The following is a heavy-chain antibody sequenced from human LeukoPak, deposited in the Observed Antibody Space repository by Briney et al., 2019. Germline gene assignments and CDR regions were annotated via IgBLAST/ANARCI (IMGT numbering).Heavy chain of an antibody. CDR2: ISWNSGSI. D-gene: IGHD6-6*01. V-gene: IGHV3-9*01. Sequence: PGGSLRLSCAASGFTFDDYAMHWVRQAPGKGLEWVSGISWNSGSIGYADSVKGRFTISRDNAKNSLYLQMNSLRAEDTALYYCAKDKSRRYFDYWGQETLVTVSS. J-gene: IGHJ4*02. CDR1: GFTFDDYA. CDR3: AKDKSRRYFDY.